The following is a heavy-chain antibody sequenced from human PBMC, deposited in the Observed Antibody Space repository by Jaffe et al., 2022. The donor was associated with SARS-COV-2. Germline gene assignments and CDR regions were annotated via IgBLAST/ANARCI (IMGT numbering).Heavy chain of an antibody. Sequence: EVQLLESGGGLVQPGGSLRLSCVVSGFSFDTYAMSWVRQAPGKGLEWVSSMSGSGGSINYADSVKGRFTISRDNSKNTLHLQMNSLRVEDTAVYYCAKNGVTATPYHFDSWGQGTLVTVSS. CDR2: MSGSGGSI. J-gene: IGHJ4*02. V-gene: IGHV3-23*01. CDR3: AKNGVTATPYHFDS. D-gene: IGHD2-21*02. CDR1: GFSFDTYA.